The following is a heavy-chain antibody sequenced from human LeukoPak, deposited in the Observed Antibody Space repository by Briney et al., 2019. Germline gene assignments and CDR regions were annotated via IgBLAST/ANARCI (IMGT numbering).Heavy chain of an antibody. D-gene: IGHD6-6*01. J-gene: IGHJ4*02. CDR1: GYIFTGQY. Sequence: ASVKVSCKASGYIFTGQYMHWVRQAPGQGLEWMGWLNPNNGGTKYSQNFQDRVTMTRDTSISTAYMELSGLRSDDTAVYYCARGSVLGFDYWGRGTQVTVSS. CDR2: LNPNNGGT. V-gene: IGHV1-2*02. CDR3: ARGSVLGFDY.